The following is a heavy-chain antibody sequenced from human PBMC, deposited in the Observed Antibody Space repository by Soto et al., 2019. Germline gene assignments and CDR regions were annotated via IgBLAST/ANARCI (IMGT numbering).Heavy chain of an antibody. CDR3: ARRIAAAGGYYYYAIDV. CDR1: GYNFDTYW. V-gene: IGHV5-10-1*01. CDR2: IDPGDSKT. D-gene: IGHD6-13*01. J-gene: IGHJ6*02. Sequence: GESLKISCKGSGYNFDTYWINWVRQMPGKGLEWMGRIDPGDSKTKYSPSLEGHITISVDKSINTTYLQWRSLKASDTAIYYCARRIAAAGGYYYYAIDVWGQGTAVTVS.